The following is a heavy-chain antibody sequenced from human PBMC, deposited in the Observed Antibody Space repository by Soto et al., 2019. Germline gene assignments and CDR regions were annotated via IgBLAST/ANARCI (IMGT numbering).Heavy chain of an antibody. CDR2: ISTYNGDT. CDR3: AGQGSWQYYYYGLDV. CDR1: GYTFTTSG. J-gene: IGHJ6*02. D-gene: IGHD1-26*01. V-gene: IGHV1-18*01. Sequence: QVQLVQSGPEVRKPGASVKVSCEASGYTFTTSGISWVRQVPGQGLDWMGWISTYNGDTNSAQNFQGRVLMTADTSTGTAYMEWMSLKSDDTAVYYCAGQGSWQYYYYGLDVWGQGTSVIVSS.